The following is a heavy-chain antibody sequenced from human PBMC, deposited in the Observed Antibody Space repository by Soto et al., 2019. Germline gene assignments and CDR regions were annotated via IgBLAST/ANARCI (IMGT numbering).Heavy chain of an antibody. CDR3: ARDRDDYCSGNYYNRIDF. CDR1: GGIFSTYA. V-gene: IGHV1-69*01. Sequence: QAQLVQSGAEVKKPGSSVKVSCKASGGIFSTYAISWLRRAPGQGLEWMGGIIPIFGTPNYAQRFQGRVTITADESTSTAYMELSRLRSEDTAVYYCARDRDDYCSGNYYNRIDFWGQGTLVTVSS. D-gene: IGHD3-10*01. J-gene: IGHJ4*02. CDR2: IIPIFGTP.